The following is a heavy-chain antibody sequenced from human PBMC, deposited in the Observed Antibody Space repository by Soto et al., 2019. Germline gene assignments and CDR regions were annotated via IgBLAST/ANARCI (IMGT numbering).Heavy chain of an antibody. D-gene: IGHD7-27*01. CDR2: ISSSGGST. Sequence: EVQLLESGGGLVQPGGSLRLSCAASGFTFSSYTMSWVRQGPGKGLEWVSGISSSGGSTVYADSVKGRFTISRDNFKNTLYLQINRLIAEDTAVYSRAKGWGDYWGQGTPVTVSS. J-gene: IGHJ4*02. CDR1: GFTFSSYT. V-gene: IGHV3-23*01. CDR3: AKGWGDY.